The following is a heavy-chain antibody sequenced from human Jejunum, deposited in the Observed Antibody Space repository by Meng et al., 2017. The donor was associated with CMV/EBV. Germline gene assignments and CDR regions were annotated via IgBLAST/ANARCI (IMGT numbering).Heavy chain of an antibody. D-gene: IGHD3-3*01. V-gene: IGHV3-7*01. CDR2: IKQDGSER. CDR3: ARGSYDYWSGHHNFWSGYLPYGMDV. Sequence: VRQAPGKGREWVANIKQDGSERQYVDSGKGQFTICRENAKDSLCLEMNSLRVEDSAVYYCARGSYDYWSGHHNFWSGYLPYGMDVWGQGTTVTVSS. J-gene: IGHJ6*02.